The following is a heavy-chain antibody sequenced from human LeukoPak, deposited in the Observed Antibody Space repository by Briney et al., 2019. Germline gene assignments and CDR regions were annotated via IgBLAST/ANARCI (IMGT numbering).Heavy chain of an antibody. Sequence: SETLSLTCTVSDGSISSSNYYWAWIRQPPGKGLEWIANIFYTGNTYYNPSLKSRVTISVDTSKNQFSLKLTSVTAADTAVYYCARGTADLDYWGQGTLVTVSS. D-gene: IGHD6-13*01. CDR2: IFYTGNT. J-gene: IGHJ4*02. CDR3: ARGTADLDY. CDR1: DGSISSSNYY. V-gene: IGHV4-39*07.